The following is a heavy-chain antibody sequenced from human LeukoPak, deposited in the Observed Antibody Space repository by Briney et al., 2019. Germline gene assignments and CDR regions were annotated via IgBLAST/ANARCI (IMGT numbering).Heavy chain of an antibody. V-gene: IGHV3-21*01. CDR1: GFTFSSYS. Sequence: GGSLRLSCAASGFTFSSYSMNWVRQAPGKGLEWVSSISSSSSYIYYADSEKGRFTISRDNAKNSLYLQMNSLRAEDTAVYYCARTITMIVVDVVFDYWGQGTPVTVSS. J-gene: IGHJ4*02. D-gene: IGHD3-22*01. CDR2: ISSSSSYI. CDR3: ARTITMIVVDVVFDY.